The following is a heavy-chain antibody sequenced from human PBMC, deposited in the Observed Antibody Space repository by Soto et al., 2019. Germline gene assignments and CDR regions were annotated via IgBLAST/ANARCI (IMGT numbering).Heavy chain of an antibody. CDR3: AKEGYTHGWVDY. V-gene: IGHV3-23*01. CDR2: ISGSGGDT. D-gene: IGHD5-18*01. Sequence: LRLSCAASGFTFSNYAMSWVRQAPGKGLEWVSAISGSGGDTYYAEFVKGRFTISRDNSKDTLLLQMNSLRAEDTAVYYCAKEGYTHGWVDYWGQGTLVTVSS. CDR1: GFTFSNYA. J-gene: IGHJ4*02.